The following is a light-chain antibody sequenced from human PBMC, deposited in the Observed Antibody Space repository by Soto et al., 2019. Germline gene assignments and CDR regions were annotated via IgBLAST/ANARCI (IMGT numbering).Light chain of an antibody. V-gene: IGKV3-20*01. Sequence: EIVLTQSPGTLALSPGERATLSCRASRSFSSSYLAWYQQMPGQAPRLLIYAASSRATGIPDRFSGSGSGTDFTLTISRLEPEDSAVYYCQQYGSSPPYTFGRGTKLEIK. CDR3: QQYGSSPPYT. CDR2: AAS. J-gene: IGKJ2*01. CDR1: RSFSSSY.